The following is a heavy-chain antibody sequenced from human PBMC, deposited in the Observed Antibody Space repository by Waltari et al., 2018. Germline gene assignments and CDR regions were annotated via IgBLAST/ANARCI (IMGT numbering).Heavy chain of an antibody. CDR3: AREINWNDGGRFFDS. Sequence: EVQLVESGGGLVQPGESLRLSCSASGSTFSSYLMHWVLQAPGKGLVWASRINSDGSSTIYADSVKGRFTISRDNAKNTLYLQMNSLRAEDTAVYYCAREINWNDGGRFFDSWGQGTLVTVSS. CDR1: GSTFSSYL. D-gene: IGHD1-20*01. V-gene: IGHV3-74*01. J-gene: IGHJ4*02. CDR2: INSDGSST.